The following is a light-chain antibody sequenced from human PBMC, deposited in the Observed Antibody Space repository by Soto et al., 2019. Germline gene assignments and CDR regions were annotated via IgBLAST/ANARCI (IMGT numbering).Light chain of an antibody. Sequence: ETVLTQSPGTLSLSPVERATLSCRGSQSVSSSYLAWYQQKPGQAPRLLIYGASSRATGIPDRFSGSGSGTDFTLTISRLEPEDFAVYYCQQYGSSPGKFGQGTKVDIK. CDR2: GAS. CDR1: QSVSSSY. J-gene: IGKJ1*01. V-gene: IGKV3-20*01. CDR3: QQYGSSPGK.